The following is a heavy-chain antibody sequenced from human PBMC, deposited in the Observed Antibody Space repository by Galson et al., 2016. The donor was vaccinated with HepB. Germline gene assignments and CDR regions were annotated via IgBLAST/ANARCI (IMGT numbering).Heavy chain of an antibody. CDR1: GFTFDDYA. Sequence: SLRLSCAASGFTFDDYAMRWVRQAPGKGLEWVSGISWNSGNTGYADSVKGRFTISRDNAKDSLYLQMNSLRTEDTALYYCAKAAQYCSSTSCRNWFDPWGLGTLVTVSS. V-gene: IGHV3-9*01. CDR3: AKAAQYCSSTSCRNWFDP. CDR2: ISWNSGNT. J-gene: IGHJ5*02. D-gene: IGHD2-2*01.